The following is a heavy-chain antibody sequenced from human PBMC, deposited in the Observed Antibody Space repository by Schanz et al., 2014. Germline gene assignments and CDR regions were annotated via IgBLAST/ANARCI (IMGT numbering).Heavy chain of an antibody. CDR2: IYYSGST. V-gene: IGHV4-59*01. CDR3: ARGRVVPAAPEFDY. D-gene: IGHD2-2*01. J-gene: IGHJ4*02. CDR1: SASIRTYY. Sequence: QVQLQESGPGLVKPSETQSLTCTVSSASIRTYYWSWIRQPPGKGLEWIGYIYYSGSTTYNPSLTRRVPISVDSSKKQFSLNLSSVTAADTAVYYCARGRVVPAAPEFDYWGQGILVTVSS.